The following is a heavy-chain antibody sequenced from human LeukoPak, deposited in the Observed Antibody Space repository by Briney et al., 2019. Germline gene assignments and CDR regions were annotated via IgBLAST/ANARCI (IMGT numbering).Heavy chain of an antibody. CDR2: INHSGST. Sequence: SETLSLTCAVYGGSFSGYYWSWIRQPPGKGLEWIGEINHSGSTNYNPSLKSRVTISVDTSKNQFSLKLSSVTAADTAVYYCARDPRTTTSRNWFDPWGQGTLVTVSA. CDR1: GGSFSGYY. D-gene: IGHD1/OR15-1a*01. J-gene: IGHJ5*02. V-gene: IGHV4-34*01. CDR3: ARDPRTTTSRNWFDP.